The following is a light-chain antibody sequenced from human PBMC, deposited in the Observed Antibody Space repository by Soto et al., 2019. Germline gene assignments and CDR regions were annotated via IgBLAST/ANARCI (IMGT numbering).Light chain of an antibody. Sequence: DMQITQSPSSLSSSGGDRVTITCLANQIVSGYLNWYRHKPGQAPQLLIYAASSLQSGVPSRFSGSGFGTEFTLTISSLQPEDFATFYCQQSFRSRTFGQGTKVDIK. CDR3: QQSFRSRT. V-gene: IGKV1-39*01. J-gene: IGKJ1*01. CDR1: QIVSGY. CDR2: AAS.